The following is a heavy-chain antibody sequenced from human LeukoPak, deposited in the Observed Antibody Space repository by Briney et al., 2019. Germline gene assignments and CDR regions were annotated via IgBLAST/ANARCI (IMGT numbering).Heavy chain of an antibody. V-gene: IGHV3-48*02. J-gene: IGHJ4*02. CDR3: ARGGNYSPHFDY. D-gene: IGHD3-10*01. Sequence: GGSLRLSCGASGFTFSTYAMSWVRQAPGKGLEWVSYISSSSSTTYYADSVKGRFTISRDNAKNSLYLQMNSLRDEDTAVYYCARGGNYSPHFDYWGQGTLVTVSS. CDR2: ISSSSSTT. CDR1: GFTFSTYA.